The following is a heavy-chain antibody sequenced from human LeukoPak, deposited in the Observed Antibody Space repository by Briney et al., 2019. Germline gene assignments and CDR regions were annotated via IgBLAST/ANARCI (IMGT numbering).Heavy chain of an antibody. V-gene: IGHV1-69*13. CDR3: ASPPDSSGYQRYFDY. J-gene: IGHJ4*02. CDR2: IIPILGTA. D-gene: IGHD3-22*01. CDR1: GGTFSSYA. Sequence: ASVKVSCKASGGTFSSYAISWVRQAPGQGLEWMGGIIPILGTANYAQKFQGRVTITADESTSTAYMELSSLRPEDTAVYYCASPPDSSGYQRYFDYWGQGTLVTVSS.